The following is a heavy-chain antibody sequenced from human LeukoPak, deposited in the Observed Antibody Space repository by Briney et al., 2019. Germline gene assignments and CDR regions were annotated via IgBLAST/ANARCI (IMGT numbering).Heavy chain of an antibody. CDR1: GFTFSNAW. J-gene: IGHJ4*02. CDR3: TTGPYCGGDCYSGNY. CDR2: IKSKTDGGTT. V-gene: IGHV3-15*01. Sequence: GGSLRLSCAASGFTFSNAWMSWVRQAPGKGLEWVGRIKSKTDGGTTDYAAPVKGRFTISRDDSKNTLYLQMNSLKTEDTAVYYCTTGPYCGGDCYSGNYWGQGTLVTVSS. D-gene: IGHD2-21*02.